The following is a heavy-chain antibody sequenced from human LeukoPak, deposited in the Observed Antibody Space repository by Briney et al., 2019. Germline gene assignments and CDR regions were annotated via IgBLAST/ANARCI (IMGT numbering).Heavy chain of an antibody. D-gene: IGHD6-13*01. V-gene: IGHV3-23*01. Sequence: GGSLRPSCAAAGFTSSSFAMTWVRQAPGKGLECVPSIDRGGGNTYYADSVKGRFTISRDNSKTTLYLQMNSLSAEDTAVYYCVRGIAGFDYWGQGTLVTVSS. CDR3: VRGIAGFDY. J-gene: IGHJ4*02. CDR1: GFTSSSFA. CDR2: IDRGGGNT.